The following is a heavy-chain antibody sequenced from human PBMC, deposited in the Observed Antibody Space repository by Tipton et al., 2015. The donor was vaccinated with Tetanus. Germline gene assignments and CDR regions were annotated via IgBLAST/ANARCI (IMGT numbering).Heavy chain of an antibody. CDR2: IYTSGST. CDR1: GDSISSYY. Sequence: TLSLTCTVSGDSISSYYWSWIRQPPGRGLEWIGHIYTSGSTNYNPSLKSRVTMSVDTSKNQFSLKLSSVTAADTAVYYCARHPIMGAPRWFDPWGQGTLVTVSS. V-gene: IGHV4-4*07. J-gene: IGHJ5*02. CDR3: ARHPIMGAPRWFDP. D-gene: IGHD1-26*01.